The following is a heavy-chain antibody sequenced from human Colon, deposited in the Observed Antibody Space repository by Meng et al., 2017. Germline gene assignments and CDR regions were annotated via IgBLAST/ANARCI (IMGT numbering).Heavy chain of an antibody. D-gene: IGHD3-10*01. J-gene: IGHJ4*02. Sequence: QVQLQESGPGLVKPSGTLSLTCAVSGTSISRSNWWTWVRQAPGKGLEWIGEIYHIGSTNYNPSLKSRVTILVDESKNEFSLKLTSVTAADTAVYYCARENDSGNSYDHWGRGTLVTASS. CDR3: ARENDSGNSYDH. CDR2: IYHIGST. CDR1: GTSISRSNW. V-gene: IGHV4-4*02.